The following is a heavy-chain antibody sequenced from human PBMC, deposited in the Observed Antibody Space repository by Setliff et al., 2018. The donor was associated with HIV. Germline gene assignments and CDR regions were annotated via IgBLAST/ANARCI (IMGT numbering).Heavy chain of an antibody. J-gene: IGHJ4*02. V-gene: IGHV3-15*01. D-gene: IGHD6-19*01. CDR1: GFTFSDAW. CDR3: STDLPSSGFFPDY. CDR2: IKNRANGGTT. Sequence: PGGSLRLSCAASGFTFSDAWMSWVRQAPGKGLEWVARIKNRANGGTTHYAAPVNGRFTISRDDSKYTLYLQMNSLKTEDTAVYYCSTDLPSSGFFPDYWGQGTRVTVAS.